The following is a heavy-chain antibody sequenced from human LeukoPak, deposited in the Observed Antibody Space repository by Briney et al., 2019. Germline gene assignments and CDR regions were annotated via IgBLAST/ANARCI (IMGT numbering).Heavy chain of an antibody. Sequence: LETLSLTCSVSGGSISDYHWNWIRQPPGKGLEWIGYIHFTGSTNSNPSLKSRVTISVDTSKKQFSLRLSSVTAADTAVYYCARGRYYGSGSYYNGMDYWGRGSLVTVSS. J-gene: IGHJ4*02. D-gene: IGHD3-10*01. CDR2: IHFTGST. CDR1: GGSISDYH. V-gene: IGHV4-59*01. CDR3: ARGRYYGSGSYYNGMDY.